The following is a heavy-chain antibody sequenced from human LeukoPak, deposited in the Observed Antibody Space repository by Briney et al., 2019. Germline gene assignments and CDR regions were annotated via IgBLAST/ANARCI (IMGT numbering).Heavy chain of an antibody. J-gene: IGHJ3*02. CDR2: IRSKANSYAT. D-gene: IGHD1-26*01. CDR1: GFTFSSYA. Sequence: GGSLRLSCAASGFTFSSYALHWVRQASGKGLEWVGRIRSKANSYATAYAASVKGRFTISRDDSKNTAYLQMNSLKTEDTAVYYCTSPIVSDAFDIWGQGTMVTVSS. CDR3: TSPIVSDAFDI. V-gene: IGHV3-73*01.